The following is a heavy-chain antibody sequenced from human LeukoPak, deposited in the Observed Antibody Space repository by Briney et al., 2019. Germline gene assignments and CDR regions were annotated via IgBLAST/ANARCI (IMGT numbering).Heavy chain of an antibody. V-gene: IGHV4-59*12. CDR2: IYYTGSA. D-gene: IGHD3-10*01. J-gene: IGHJ6*02. CDR1: GASISSYY. Sequence: SETLSLTCTVSGASISSYYWSWIRQPPGKGLEGIGYIYYTGSAHYNPSLKSRVTISVGTSKNQFSLKLSSVTAADTAVYYCARTDLRVRGALNYYYYGMDVWGQGTTVTVSS. CDR3: ARTDLRVRGALNYYYYGMDV.